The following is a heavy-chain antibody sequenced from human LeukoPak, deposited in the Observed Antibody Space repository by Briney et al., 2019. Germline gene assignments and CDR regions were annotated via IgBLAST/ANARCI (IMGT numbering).Heavy chain of an antibody. Sequence: SETLSLTCAVYGGSFSGYYWSWTRQPPGKGLEWIGYIYYSGSTNYNPSLKSRVTISVDTSKNQFSLKLSSVTAADTAVYYCASLVIDSSGFDYWGQGTLVTVSS. J-gene: IGHJ4*02. V-gene: IGHV4-59*01. CDR1: GGSFSGYY. CDR2: IYYSGST. CDR3: ASLVIDSSGFDY. D-gene: IGHD3-22*01.